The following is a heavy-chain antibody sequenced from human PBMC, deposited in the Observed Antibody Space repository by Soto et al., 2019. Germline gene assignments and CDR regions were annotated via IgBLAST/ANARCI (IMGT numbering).Heavy chain of an antibody. CDR1: GFTFRNYA. CDR2: ISGSGGST. V-gene: IGHV3-23*01. Sequence: EVQLLDSGGGLVQPGGSLRLSCDASGFTFRNYAMNWVRQAPGKGLDWVSAISGSGGSTYYADSVKCRFTISRDNSKSTLYVQMSSPRAEDTAVYYCAKGPLGSGYDLEYWGQGTLVTVSS. J-gene: IGHJ4*02. CDR3: AKGPLGSGYDLEY. D-gene: IGHD5-12*01.